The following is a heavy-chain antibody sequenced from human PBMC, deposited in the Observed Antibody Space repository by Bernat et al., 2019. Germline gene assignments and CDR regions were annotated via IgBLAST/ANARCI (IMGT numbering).Heavy chain of an antibody. D-gene: IGHD1-26*01. J-gene: IGHJ6*02. V-gene: IGHV3-72*01. CDR2: TRNKANSYTT. Sequence: EVQLVESGGGLVQPGGSLRLSCAASGFTFSDHYMDWVRQAPGKGLEWVGRTRNKANSYTTEYAASVKGRFTISRDDSKNSLYLQMNSLKAVDTAVYYCARGSSGSYSGYYHGMDVWGQGTTVTVSS. CDR3: ARGSSGSYSGYYHGMDV. CDR1: GFTFSDHY.